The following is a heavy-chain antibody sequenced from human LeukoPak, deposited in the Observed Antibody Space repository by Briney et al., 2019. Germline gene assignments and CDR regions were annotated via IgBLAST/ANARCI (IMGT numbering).Heavy chain of an antibody. D-gene: IGHD6-13*01. J-gene: IGHJ4*02. V-gene: IGHV3-30*18. CDR3: AKDLNVAAAGYYFDY. Sequence: GRSLRLSCAASGFTFSNYGMHWVRQAPGKGLEWVAVVANDGRDKRYADSVKGRFTISRDDSKNTVYLQMNSLRAEDTAVYYCAKDLNVAAAGYYFDYWGQGTLVTVSS. CDR2: VANDGRDK. CDR1: GFTFSNYG.